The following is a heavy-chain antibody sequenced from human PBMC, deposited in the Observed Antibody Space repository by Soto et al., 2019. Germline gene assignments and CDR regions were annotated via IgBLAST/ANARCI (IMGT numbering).Heavy chain of an antibody. J-gene: IGHJ6*04. Sequence: PSETLSLTCTVSGGSISSSSYYWGWIRQPPGKGLEWIGSIYYSGSTYYNPSLKSRVTISVDTSKNQFSLKLSSVTAADTAVYYCARFGKAAAGRYYYYYYGMDVWGKGTTVTVSS. CDR2: IYYSGST. CDR3: ARFGKAAAGRYYYYYYGMDV. CDR1: GGSISSSSYY. V-gene: IGHV4-39*01. D-gene: IGHD6-13*01.